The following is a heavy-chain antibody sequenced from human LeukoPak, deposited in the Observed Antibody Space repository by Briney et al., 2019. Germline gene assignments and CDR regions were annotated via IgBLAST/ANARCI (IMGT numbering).Heavy chain of an antibody. V-gene: IGHV3-30-3*01. J-gene: IGHJ4*02. Sequence: GGSLRLSCAASGFTFSSYSMHWVRQAPGRGLEWVAVVSYDGTKISYGGSVKGRFTMSRDISKNTLSLQMNSLRPEDTAVYYCARDRIQIWSYVGTFDSWGQGTLVTVSS. CDR2: VSYDGTKI. CDR3: ARDRIQIWSYVGTFDS. CDR1: GFTFSSYS. D-gene: IGHD5-18*01.